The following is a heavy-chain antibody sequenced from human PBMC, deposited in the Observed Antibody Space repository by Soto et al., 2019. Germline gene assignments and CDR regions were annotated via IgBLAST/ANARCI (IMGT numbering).Heavy chain of an antibody. Sequence: ASLTVSCKASGYTFSNYGISWVRQAPGQGLEWMGWISGYNGNTAYARNLQDRVTMTIDAPTTTAYMELRSLRSDDTAVYYCARDEGIRGLEFRGLGTLVTVSS. CDR1: GYTFSNYG. CDR3: ARDEGIRGLEF. D-gene: IGHD3-10*01. V-gene: IGHV1-18*04. J-gene: IGHJ4*02. CDR2: ISGYNGNT.